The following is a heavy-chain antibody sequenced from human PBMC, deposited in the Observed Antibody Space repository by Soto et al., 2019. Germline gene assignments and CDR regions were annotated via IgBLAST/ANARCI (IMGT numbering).Heavy chain of an antibody. D-gene: IGHD3-16*02. J-gene: IGHJ4*02. Sequence: QVQLVQSGAEVKKPGASVKVSCKASGYTFTSYGISWVRQAPGQGLEWMGWISAYNGNTNYAQKLQGRVTMTTDTPTSTAYMELRSLRSDDTAVYYCARDLYDYIWGSYRYQGYWGQGTLVTVSS. CDR3: ARDLYDYIWGSYRYQGY. CDR1: GYTFTSYG. V-gene: IGHV1-18*01. CDR2: ISAYNGNT.